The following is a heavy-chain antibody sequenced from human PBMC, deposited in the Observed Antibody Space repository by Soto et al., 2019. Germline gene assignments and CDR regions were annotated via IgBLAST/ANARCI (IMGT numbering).Heavy chain of an antibody. V-gene: IGHV3-53*01. CDR2: IYSGGST. Sequence: GGSLRLSCAASGFTVSSDYMSWVRQAPGKGLEWVSVIYSGGSTYYADSVKGRFTISRDNSKNTLYLQMNSLRAEDTAVYYCARGGPRLRYFDWSDYAFDIWGQGTMVTVSS. CDR1: GFTVSSDY. J-gene: IGHJ3*02. CDR3: ARGGPRLRYFDWSDYAFDI. D-gene: IGHD3-9*01.